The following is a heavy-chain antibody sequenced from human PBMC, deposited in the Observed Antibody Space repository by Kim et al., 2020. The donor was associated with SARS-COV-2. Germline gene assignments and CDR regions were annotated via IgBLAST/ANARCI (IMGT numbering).Heavy chain of an antibody. CDR2: TYYRSKWNN. CDR1: GDSVSNRGAT. J-gene: IGHJ4*02. V-gene: IGHV6-1*01. CDR3: ARDPPNCSSCLDS. Sequence: SQTLSLTCTISGDSVSNRGATWNWIRQSPLRGLEWLGRTYYRSKWNNEYAPSVKSRIAINPDTSKNQVSLQLNSVTPEDAAVYFCARDPPNCSSCLDSWGQGTLVTVSS. D-gene: IGHD6-6*01.